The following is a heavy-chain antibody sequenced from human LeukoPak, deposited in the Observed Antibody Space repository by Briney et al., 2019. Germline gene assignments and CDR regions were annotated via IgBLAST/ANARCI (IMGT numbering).Heavy chain of an antibody. J-gene: IGHJ6*03. V-gene: IGHV1-69*05. CDR2: IIPIFGTA. D-gene: IGHD4-11*01. CDR1: GGTFSSYA. CDR3: ARVGSPTTGYYYYMDV. Sequence: SVKASCKASGGTFSSYAISWVRQAPGQGLEWLGVIIPIFGTANYAQKFQGRVTITTDESTSTAYMELSSLRSEDTAVYHCARVGSPTTGYYYYMDVWGKGPTVTVSS.